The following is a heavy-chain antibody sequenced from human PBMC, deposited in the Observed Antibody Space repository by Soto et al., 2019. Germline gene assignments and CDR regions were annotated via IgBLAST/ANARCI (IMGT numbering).Heavy chain of an antibody. CDR2: ITSSGNT. CDR3: ARYTSTWGIH. V-gene: IGHV3-23*01. CDR1: GFTFSSYA. Sequence: EVQLLESGGGLVQPGGSLRLSCAASGFTFSSYAMTWVRQAPGKGLEWVSSITSSGNTYYADSVKGRFTISRDNSKYTLYLQMNSLRAEDTAVYSCARYTSTWGIHWGQGTLVTVSS. D-gene: IGHD6-13*01. J-gene: IGHJ4*02.